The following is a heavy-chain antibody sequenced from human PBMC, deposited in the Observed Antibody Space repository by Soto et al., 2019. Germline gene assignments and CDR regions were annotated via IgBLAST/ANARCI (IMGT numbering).Heavy chain of an antibody. D-gene: IGHD6-19*01. CDR3: AGAGVAAAGTSYSSGWSAYYYYGMDV. CDR1: GYTFTSYG. Sequence: GASVKVSCKASGYTFTSYGISWVRQAPGQGLEWMGWISAYNGNTNYAQKLQGRVTMTTDTSTSTAYMELRSLRSDDTAGYYCAGAGVAAAGTSYSSGWSAYYYYGMDVWGQGTTVTVSS. J-gene: IGHJ6*02. CDR2: ISAYNGNT. V-gene: IGHV1-18*04.